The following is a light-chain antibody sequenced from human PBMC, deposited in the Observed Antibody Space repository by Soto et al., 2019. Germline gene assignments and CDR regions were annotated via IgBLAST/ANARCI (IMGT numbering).Light chain of an antibody. CDR2: DVS. V-gene: IGLV2-14*01. CDR1: SSDVGGYNY. CDR3: RSYTSSRTRVV. Sequence: QSALTQPASVSGSPGQSITISCTGTSSDVGGYNYVSWYQQHPGKAPKLMIYDVSNRPSGVSNRFSGSKSGNTASLAISGLQAEDEADYYCRSYTSSRTRVVFGTGTKLTVL. J-gene: IGLJ1*01.